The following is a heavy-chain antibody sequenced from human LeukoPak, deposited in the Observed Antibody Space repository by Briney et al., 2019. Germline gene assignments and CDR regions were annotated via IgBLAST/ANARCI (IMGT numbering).Heavy chain of an antibody. CDR2: INAGNGNT. V-gene: IGHV1-3*01. CDR1: GYTFTSYA. Sequence: GASVKVSCKASGYTFTSYAMHWVRQAPGQRLEWMGWINAGNGNTKYSQKFQGRVTITRDTSASTAYMELSSLRSEDTAVYYCARAFVGPAAIRYLHFQHWGQGTLVTVSS. D-gene: IGHD2-2*02. J-gene: IGHJ1*01. CDR3: ARAFVGPAAIRYLHFQH.